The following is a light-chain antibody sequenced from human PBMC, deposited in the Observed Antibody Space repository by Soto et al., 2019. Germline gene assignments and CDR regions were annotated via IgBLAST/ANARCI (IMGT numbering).Light chain of an antibody. Sequence: DIQMTQSPSSLSASVGDRVTITCQASQDISNYLNWYQHKPGKAPKLLSYDASNLETGVPSRFSGSGSRTDFAYTIRGRQHEDIATYYCQKYDYLVTFGQGTRLEIK. CDR3: QKYDYLVT. J-gene: IGKJ5*01. CDR2: DAS. CDR1: QDISNY. V-gene: IGKV1-33*01.